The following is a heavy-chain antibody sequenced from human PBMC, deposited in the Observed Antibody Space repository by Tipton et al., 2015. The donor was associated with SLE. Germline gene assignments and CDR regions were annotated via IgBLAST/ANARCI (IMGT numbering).Heavy chain of an antibody. Sequence: GLVKPSGTLSLTCVVSGGSINSNNWWSWVRQSPGKGLEWIGEIYHSGSTNYNPSLKSRVTISVDTSKNQFSLKLSSVTAADTAVYYCARDRLGTDAFDIWGQGTIVTVSS. V-gene: IGHV4-4*02. J-gene: IGHJ3*02. CDR2: IYHSGST. D-gene: IGHD1-1*01. CDR1: GGSINSNNW. CDR3: ARDRLGTDAFDI.